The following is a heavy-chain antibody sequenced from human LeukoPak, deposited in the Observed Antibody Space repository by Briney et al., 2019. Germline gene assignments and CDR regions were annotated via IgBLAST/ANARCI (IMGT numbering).Heavy chain of an antibody. CDR2: IYYSGST. CDR3: ARDSGSYHGGFDY. D-gene: IGHD1-26*01. Sequence: SETLSLACTVSGGSISSYYWSWIRQPPGKGLEWIGYIYYSGSTNYNPSLKSRVTISVDTSKNQFSLKLSSVTAADTAVYYCARDSGSYHGGFDYWGQGTLVTVSS. CDR1: GGSISSYY. V-gene: IGHV4-59*01. J-gene: IGHJ4*02.